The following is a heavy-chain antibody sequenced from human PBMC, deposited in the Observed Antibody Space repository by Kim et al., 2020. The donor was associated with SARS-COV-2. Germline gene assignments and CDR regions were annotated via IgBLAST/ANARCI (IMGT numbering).Heavy chain of an antibody. V-gene: IGHV4-31*03. J-gene: IGHJ4*02. CDR2: IYYSGST. CDR3: ARETSYSGSYQTTYYFDY. Sequence: SETLSLTCTVSGGSISSGGYYWSWIRQHPGKGLEWIGYIYYSGSTYYNPSLKSRVTISVDTSKNQFSLKLSSVTAADTAVYYCARETSYSGSYQTTYYFDYWGQGTLVTVSS. CDR1: GGSISSGGYY. D-gene: IGHD1-26*01.